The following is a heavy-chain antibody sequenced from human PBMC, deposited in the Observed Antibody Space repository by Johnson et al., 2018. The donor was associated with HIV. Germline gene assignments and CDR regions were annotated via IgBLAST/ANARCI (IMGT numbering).Heavy chain of an antibody. CDR2: IWYDGSNK. D-gene: IGHD2-21*02. CDR3: ASLAYCGGDCYRTYHDAFDI. CDR1: GFTFSSYG. V-gene: IGHV3-33*01. J-gene: IGHJ3*02. Sequence: QEQLVESGGGVVQPGRSLRLSCAASGFTFSSYGMHWVRQAPGKGLEWVAVIWYDGSNKYYADSVKGRFTISRDISKNTLYLQMNSLKTEDTAVYYCASLAYCGGDCYRTYHDAFDIWGQGTMVTVSS.